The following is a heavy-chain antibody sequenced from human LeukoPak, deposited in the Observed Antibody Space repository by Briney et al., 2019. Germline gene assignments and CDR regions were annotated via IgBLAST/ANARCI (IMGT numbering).Heavy chain of an antibody. Sequence: ASVTVSCKASGYTFTGYYMHWVRQAPGQGLEWMGWINPNSGGTNYAQKFQGRVTMTRDTSISTACMELSRLRSDDTAVYYCARDKGLSGSYGYWGQGTLVTVSS. V-gene: IGHV1-2*02. CDR2: INPNSGGT. J-gene: IGHJ4*02. CDR1: GYTFTGYY. CDR3: ARDKGLSGSYGY. D-gene: IGHD1-26*01.